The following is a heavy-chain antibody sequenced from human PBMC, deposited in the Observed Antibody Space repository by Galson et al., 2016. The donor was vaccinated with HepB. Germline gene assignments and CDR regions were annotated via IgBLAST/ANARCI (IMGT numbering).Heavy chain of an antibody. J-gene: IGHJ4*02. Sequence: SLRLSCAASGFIFRSYWMSWVRQAPGKGLEWVANNNQDGSEKYYVDSVKGRFTISRDNAKNSLYLQMNSLRAEDTAVYYCARAYSRLGRWRLLYYFDYWGQGTLVTVSS. CDR3: ARAYSRLGRWRLLYYFDY. CDR1: GFIFRSYW. V-gene: IGHV3-7*01. CDR2: NNQDGSEK. D-gene: IGHD2/OR15-2a*01.